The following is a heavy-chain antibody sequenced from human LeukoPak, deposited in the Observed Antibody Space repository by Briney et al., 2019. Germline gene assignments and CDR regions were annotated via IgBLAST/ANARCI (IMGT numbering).Heavy chain of an antibody. J-gene: IGHJ4*02. CDR1: GYSISSGYY. V-gene: IGHV4-38-2*02. Sequence: PSETLSLTCTVSGYSISSGYYWGWIRQTPGKGLEWIGSIYHSGSTYYNPSLKSRVTISIDTSKNQFSLKLSSVTAADTAVYYCARGPGGSSSSDFDYWGQGILVTVSS. CDR2: IYHSGST. D-gene: IGHD6-6*01. CDR3: ARGPGGSSSSDFDY.